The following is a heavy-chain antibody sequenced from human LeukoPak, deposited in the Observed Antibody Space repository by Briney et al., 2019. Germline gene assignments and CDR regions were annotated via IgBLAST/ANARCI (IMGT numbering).Heavy chain of an antibody. J-gene: IGHJ4*02. CDR1: GFPFIEYS. CDR3: ARGIVATPEFDY. D-gene: IGHD5-12*01. V-gene: IGHV3-53*04. CDR2: IYSGGST. Sequence: SGGSLRLSCTASGFPFIEYSMNWVRQAPGKGLEWVSVIYSGGSTYYADSVKGRFTISRHNSKNTLYLQMNSLRAEDTAVYYCARGIVATPEFDYWGQGTLVTVSS.